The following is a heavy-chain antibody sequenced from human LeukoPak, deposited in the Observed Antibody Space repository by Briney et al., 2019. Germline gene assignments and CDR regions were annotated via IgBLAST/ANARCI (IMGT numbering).Heavy chain of an antibody. CDR2: IYYSGST. V-gene: IGHV4-39*07. Sequence: SETLSLTCTVSGGSISSSSYYWGWIRQPPGKGLEWIGSIYYSGSTYYNPSLKSRVTISVDTSKNQFSLKLSSVTAADTAVYYCARIPTVTTGFDYWGQGTLVTVSS. CDR1: GGSISSSSYY. CDR3: ARIPTVTTGFDY. D-gene: IGHD4-11*01. J-gene: IGHJ4*02.